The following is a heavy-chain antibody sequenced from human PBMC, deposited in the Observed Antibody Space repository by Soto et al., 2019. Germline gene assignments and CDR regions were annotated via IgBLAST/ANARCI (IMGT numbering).Heavy chain of an antibody. V-gene: IGHV4-34*01. CDR1: AGSFGYDD. J-gene: IGHJ4*02. CDR2: INHSXGT. Sequence: XTLSLTCAVYAGSFGYDDWTWIRQSPREGLEGIGXINHSXGTNYNQSLNXXVTVSEDXXKNQLSLRMNSVTAADTAVYYGARGSWDVRFEYWGQGALVTVSS. CDR3: ARGSWDVRFEY. D-gene: IGHD1-26*01.